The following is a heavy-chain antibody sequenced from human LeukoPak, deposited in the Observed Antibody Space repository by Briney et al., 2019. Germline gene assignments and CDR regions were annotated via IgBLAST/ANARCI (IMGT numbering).Heavy chain of an antibody. J-gene: IGHJ4*02. CDR1: GFTFSSYW. V-gene: IGHV3-7*04. CDR2: IKQDGSEK. CDR3: ATDNGVWGSYRYTIYFDY. D-gene: IGHD3-16*02. Sequence: GGSLRLSCAASGFTFSSYWMSWVRQTPGKGLEWVANIKQDGSEKYYVDSVKGRFTISRDNAKNSLYLQMNSLRAEDKAVYYCATDNGVWGSYRYTIYFDYWGQGTLVTVSS.